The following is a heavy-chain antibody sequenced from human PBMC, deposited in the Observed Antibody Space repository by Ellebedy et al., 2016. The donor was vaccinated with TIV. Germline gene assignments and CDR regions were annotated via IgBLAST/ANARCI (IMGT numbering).Heavy chain of an antibody. D-gene: IGHD3-22*01. CDR1: GFTFSRYN. V-gene: IGHV3-48*04. J-gene: IGHJ4*02. Sequence: PGGSLRLSCAASGFTFSRYNMNWVRQAPGKGLEWVSYISGSPSTSYYADSVKGRFTISRDNAKNSLYLQMNSLRAEDTAVYYCARDPAYFETSGYYDYWGQGTQVTVSS. CDR3: ARDPAYFETSGYYDY. CDR2: ISGSPSTS.